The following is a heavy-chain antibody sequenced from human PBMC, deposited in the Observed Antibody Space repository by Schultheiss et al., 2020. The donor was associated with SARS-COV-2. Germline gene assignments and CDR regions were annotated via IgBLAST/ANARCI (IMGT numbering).Heavy chain of an antibody. D-gene: IGHD6-6*01. CDR1: GFNFREYA. V-gene: IGHV3-30*04. J-gene: IGHJ4*02. CDR2: ISYDGSKK. Sequence: GGSLRLSCEASGFNFREYAFHWVRQAPGKGLEWVADISYDGSKKDYADSVKGRFTISRDNSRNTLYLQMNSLRAEDTAVYYCARDGGLYSSSSYFDYWGQGTLVTVSS. CDR3: ARDGGLYSSSSYFDY.